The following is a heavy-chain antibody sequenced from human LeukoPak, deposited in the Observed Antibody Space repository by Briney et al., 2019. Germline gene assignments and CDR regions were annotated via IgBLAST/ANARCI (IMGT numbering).Heavy chain of an antibody. CDR1: GGSFSGYY. Sequence: SETLSLTCAVYGGSFSGYYWSWIRQPPGKGLEWIGEINHSGSTNYNPSLKSRVTISVDTSKNQFSLKLSSVTAADTAVYYCARRGYSYGYVGSNWFDPWDQGTLVTVSS. D-gene: IGHD5-18*01. J-gene: IGHJ5*02. CDR2: INHSGST. CDR3: ARRGYSYGYVGSNWFDP. V-gene: IGHV4-34*01.